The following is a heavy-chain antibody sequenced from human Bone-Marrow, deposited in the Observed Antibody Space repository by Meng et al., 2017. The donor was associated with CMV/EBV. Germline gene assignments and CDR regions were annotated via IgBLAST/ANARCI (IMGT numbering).Heavy chain of an antibody. D-gene: IGHD3-3*02. J-gene: IGHJ4*02. CDR1: GGSISSSSYY. Sequence: GSLRLSCTVSGGSISSSSYYWGWIRQPPGKGLEWIGSIYYSGSTYYNPSLKSRVTISVDTSKNQFSLKLSSVTAADTAVYYCARGGHFGSGLLDYWGQGTLVTVSS. V-gene: IGHV4-39*07. CDR3: ARGGHFGSGLLDY. CDR2: IYYSGST.